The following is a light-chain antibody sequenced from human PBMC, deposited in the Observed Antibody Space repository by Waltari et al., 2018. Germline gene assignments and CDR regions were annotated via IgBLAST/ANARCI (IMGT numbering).Light chain of an antibody. CDR2: DAS. J-gene: IGKJ2*03. CDR3: QQYNDWYS. Sequence: ENVLPQSPATASVSPAEGVTLSCRASQSDGINIAWYQQRPCQAPRLVIYDASTRASGIPARFSGSGSVTEFTLTISGLQSEDCALYYCQQYNDWYSFGQGTKLEIK. CDR1: QSDGIN. V-gene: IGKV3-15*01.